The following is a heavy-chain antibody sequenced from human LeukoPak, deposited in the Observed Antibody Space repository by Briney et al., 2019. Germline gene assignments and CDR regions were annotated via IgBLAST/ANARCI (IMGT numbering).Heavy chain of an antibody. Sequence: SETLSLTCMVSVGSISSYYWSWLGQPAGKGGEWIGRIYRSGSKNYNPSLKSRVTISVDTPKNQSSLKGRSVTAADMAVYYCARDLRAAASFHHWGQGTLVTVSS. CDR3: ARDLRAAASFHH. J-gene: IGHJ4*02. V-gene: IGHV4-4*07. CDR1: VGSISSYY. D-gene: IGHD6-13*01. CDR2: IYRSGSK.